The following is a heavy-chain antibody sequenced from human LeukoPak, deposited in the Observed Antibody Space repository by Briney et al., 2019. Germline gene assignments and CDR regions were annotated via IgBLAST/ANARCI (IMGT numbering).Heavy chain of an antibody. V-gene: IGHV1-2*02. CDR2: INPNSGGT. CDR1: GYTFTGYY. J-gene: IGHJ6*02. Sequence: ASVKVPCKASGYTFTGYYMHWVRQAPGQGLEWMGWINPNSGGTNYAQKFQGRVTMTRDTSISTAYMELSRLRSDDTAVYYRARLVTEIQYYYYYGMDVWGQGTTVTVSS. D-gene: IGHD5-18*01. CDR3: ARLVTEIQYYYYYGMDV.